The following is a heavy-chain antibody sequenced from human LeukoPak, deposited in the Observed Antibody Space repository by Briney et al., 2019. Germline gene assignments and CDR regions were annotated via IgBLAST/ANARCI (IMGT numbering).Heavy chain of an antibody. CDR3: AGGPVSYPYYYYMDV. V-gene: IGHV3-11*01. CDR1: GFSFSDYY. D-gene: IGHD1-26*01. J-gene: IGHJ6*03. CDR2: ISSSGSTI. Sequence: TGGSLRLSCAASGFSFSDYYMSWIRQAPGKGLEWVSYISSSGSTIYYADSVKGRFTTSRDNAKNSLYLQMNSLRAEDTAVYYCAGGPVSYPYYYYMDVWGKGTTVTVSS.